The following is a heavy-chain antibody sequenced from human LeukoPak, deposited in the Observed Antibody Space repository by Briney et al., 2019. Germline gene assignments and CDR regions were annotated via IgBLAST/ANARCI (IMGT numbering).Heavy chain of an antibody. CDR3: ARVGEWYYDFWSGYYSY. CDR2: INPNSGGT. V-gene: IGHV1-2*02. J-gene: IGHJ4*02. D-gene: IGHD3-3*01. CDR1: GYTFTGYY. Sequence: ASVKVSCKASGYTFTGYYMHWVRQAPGQGLEWMGWINPNSGGTNYAQKFQGRVTMTRDTTISTAYMELSRLRSDDTAVYYCARVGEWYYDFWSGYYSYWGQGTLVTVSS.